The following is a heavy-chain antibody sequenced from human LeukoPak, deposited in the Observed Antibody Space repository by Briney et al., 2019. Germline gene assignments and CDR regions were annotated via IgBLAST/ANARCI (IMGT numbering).Heavy chain of an antibody. CDR2: INGTTISTI. V-gene: IGHV3-48*01. CDR1: GITFSSST. J-gene: IGHJ6*03. Sequence: GGSLRLSCAASGITFSSSTMTWVRQAPGKGLEWVSYINGTTISTIYYADSVKGRFTISRDNAKNSVYLQMNSLRAEDTAVYYCARVPPRGNDVTVGRYSYMDVWGKGTTVTVSS. CDR3: ARVPPRGNDVTVGRYSYMDV. D-gene: IGHD4-23*01.